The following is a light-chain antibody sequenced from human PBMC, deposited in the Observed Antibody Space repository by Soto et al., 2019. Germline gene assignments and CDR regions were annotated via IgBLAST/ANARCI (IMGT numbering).Light chain of an antibody. CDR3: LLSYNGAPAV. V-gene: IGLV7-46*01. CDR1: IDTVTTSHW. CDR2: DTS. Sequence: QAVVTQESSLTVSPGGTVTLTCDSSIDTVTTSHWPYWFQQKPGQAPKTLIYDTSNRHSWTPARFSGSILGGKAALILSGAQPEDEAVYYCLLSYNGAPAVFGGGTQLTVL. J-gene: IGLJ7*01.